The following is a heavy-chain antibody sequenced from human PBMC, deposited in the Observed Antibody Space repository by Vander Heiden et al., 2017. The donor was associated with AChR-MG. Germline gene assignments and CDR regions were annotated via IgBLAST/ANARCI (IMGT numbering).Heavy chain of an antibody. D-gene: IGHD2-2*01. V-gene: IGHV1-69-2*01. CDR2: VDPRDGKT. J-gene: IGHJ4*02. Sequence: EVQLLQSGAEVKKPGATVKISCKVSGYTSSDYYIHWLRQAPGQGLEWMGLVDPRDGKTIYRERFQGRLTISADTSLDTAYMELSSLRSDDSATYFCASYPRPAASDYYFDYWGQGTLLTVSS. CDR3: ASYPRPAASDYYFDY. CDR1: GYTSSDYY.